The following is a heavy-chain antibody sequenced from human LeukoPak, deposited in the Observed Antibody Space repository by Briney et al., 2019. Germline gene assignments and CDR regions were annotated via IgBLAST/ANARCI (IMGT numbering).Heavy chain of an antibody. V-gene: IGHV3-15*01. J-gene: IGHJ4*02. Sequence: GRSLRLSCAASGLSVSDAWMSWVRQAPGKGLEWVGRIKSTTAGGTTDYVASVKGRFTISRDDSKNTLYLQMNSLSTEDTAVYYCTGPPDWGQGTLVTVSS. CDR1: GLSVSDAW. CDR2: IKSTTAGGTT. CDR3: TGPPD.